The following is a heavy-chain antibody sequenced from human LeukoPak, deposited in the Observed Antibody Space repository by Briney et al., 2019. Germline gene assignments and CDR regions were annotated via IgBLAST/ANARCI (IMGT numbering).Heavy chain of an antibody. CDR3: ARGDFWSGPDY. J-gene: IGHJ4*02. CDR1: GGSFSGYY. Sequence: PSETLSLTCAVYGGSFSGYYWSWIRQPPGKGLEWIGEINHSGSTNYNPSLKSRVTISVDTSKNQFSLKLSSVTAADTAVYYCARGDFWSGPDYWGQGTLVTVPS. D-gene: IGHD3-3*01. CDR2: INHSGST. V-gene: IGHV4-34*01.